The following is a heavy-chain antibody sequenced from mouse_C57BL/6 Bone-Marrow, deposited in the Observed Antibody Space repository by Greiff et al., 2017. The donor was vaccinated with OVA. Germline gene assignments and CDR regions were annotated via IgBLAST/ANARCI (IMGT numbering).Heavy chain of an antibody. V-gene: IGHV1-69*01. CDR3: ARGDGYDVKDY. CDR2: IDPSDSYT. D-gene: IGHD2-2*01. Sequence: QVQLQQPGAELVMPGASVKLSCKASGYTFTSYWMHWVKQRPGQGLEWIGEIDPSDSYTNYNQKFKGKSTLTVDKSSSTAYMQLSSLTSEDSAVYYSARGDGYDVKDYWGQGTTLTVSS. CDR1: GYTFTSYW. J-gene: IGHJ2*01.